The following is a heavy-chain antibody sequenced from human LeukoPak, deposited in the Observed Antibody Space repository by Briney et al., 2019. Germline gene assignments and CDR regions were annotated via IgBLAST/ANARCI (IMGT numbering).Heavy chain of an antibody. CDR1: GFTFSSYE. Sequence: GGSLRLSCAASGFTFSSYEMNWVRQAPGKGLEWVSYISSSGSTIYYADSVKGRFTISRDNAKNSLYLQMNSLRAEDTAVYYCARENEGYYYGMDVWGQGTTVTVSS. CDR2: ISSSGSTI. V-gene: IGHV3-48*03. CDR3: ARENEGYYYGMDV. J-gene: IGHJ6*02.